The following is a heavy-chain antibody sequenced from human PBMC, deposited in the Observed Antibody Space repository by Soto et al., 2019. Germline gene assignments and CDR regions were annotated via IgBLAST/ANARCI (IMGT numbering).Heavy chain of an antibody. CDR3: ARDDYHYGYSDY. Sequence: EVQLVESGGGLVQPGGSLRLSCAASGFTFSSYWMSWVRQAPGKGLEWVANIKRDGSEKDYVDSVKGRSTISRDNAKNSLYLQMNSLRAEDTAVYYCARDDYHYGYSDYWGQGTLVTVSS. D-gene: IGHD3-10*01. J-gene: IGHJ4*02. CDR1: GFTFSSYW. V-gene: IGHV3-7*01. CDR2: IKRDGSEK.